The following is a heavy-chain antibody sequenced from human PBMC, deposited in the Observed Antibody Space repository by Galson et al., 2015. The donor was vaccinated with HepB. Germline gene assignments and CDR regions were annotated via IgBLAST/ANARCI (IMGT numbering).Heavy chain of an antibody. CDR1: GGTFSSYT. V-gene: IGHV1-69*02. D-gene: IGHD3-10*02. Sequence: SVKVSCKASGGTFSSYTISWVRQAPGQGLEWMGRIIPILGIANYAQKFQGRVTITADKSTSTAYMELSSLRSVDTAVYYCARAGANYYFPPDPWGQGTLVTVSS. CDR3: ARAGANYYFPPDP. J-gene: IGHJ5*02. CDR2: IIPILGIA.